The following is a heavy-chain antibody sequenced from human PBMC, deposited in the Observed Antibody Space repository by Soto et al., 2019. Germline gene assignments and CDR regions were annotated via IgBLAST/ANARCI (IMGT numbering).Heavy chain of an antibody. CDR3: ARMAPCKSANDFYSRPRYF. Sequence: QVQLLQSGAEVKKPGASVKVSCKASGYTFVTYGISWVRQAPGKGLEWMGWITPSNGDTNYEQKLQGRVTMTTDTSTSTAYMEVRSLRSDDTAVYHCARMAPCKSANDFYSRPRYFWGQGTLVTVSS. CDR1: GYTFVTYG. V-gene: IGHV1-18*01. J-gene: IGHJ4*02. D-gene: IGHD2-21*02. CDR2: ITPSNGDT.